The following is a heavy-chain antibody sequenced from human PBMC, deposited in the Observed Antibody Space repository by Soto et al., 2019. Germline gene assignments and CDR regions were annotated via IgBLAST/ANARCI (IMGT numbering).Heavy chain of an antibody. CDR1: GFTFSTSA. V-gene: IGHV3-23*01. CDR2: ISDTGGST. D-gene: IGHD6-19*01. CDR3: AKDRWYSSGWYTYYGMDV. J-gene: IGHJ6*02. Sequence: EVQLLDSGGGLVQPGGSLRLSCAASGFTFSTSAMTWVRQAPGKGLEWVSGISDTGGSTYYADSVKGRFTISRDNSKNTLYLQMNSLKAEDTAVYYCAKDRWYSSGWYTYYGMDVWGQGTAVTVSS.